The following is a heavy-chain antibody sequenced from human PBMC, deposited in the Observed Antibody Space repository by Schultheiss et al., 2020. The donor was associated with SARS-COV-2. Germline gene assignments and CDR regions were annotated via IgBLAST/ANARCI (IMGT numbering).Heavy chain of an antibody. D-gene: IGHD3-9*01. CDR3: ARDRPPHDILTGNKPRPDAFDI. V-gene: IGHV3-33*01. CDR2: IWYDGSNK. CDR1: GFTFSSYG. J-gene: IGHJ3*02. Sequence: GGSLRLSCAASGFTFSSYGMHWVRQAPGKGLEWVAVIWYDGSNKYYADSVKGRFTISRDNSKSTLYLQMNSLRAEDTAVYYCARDRPPHDILTGNKPRPDAFDIWGQGTMVTVSS.